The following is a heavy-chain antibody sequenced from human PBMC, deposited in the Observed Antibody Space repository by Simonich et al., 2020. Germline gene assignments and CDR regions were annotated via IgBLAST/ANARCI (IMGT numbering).Heavy chain of an antibody. D-gene: IGHD1-1*01. CDR3: ARGRNDFDY. CDR2: INWNGDST. CDR1: GFTFDDYG. J-gene: IGHJ4*02. Sequence: EVQLLESGGGVVRPGGSLRLSCAASGFTFDDYGMSWGRQAPGNGLEWVSCINWNGDSTGYADSVKGRFTISRDNAKNSLYLQMNSLRAEDTALYHCARGRNDFDYWGQGTLVTVSS. V-gene: IGHV3-20*01.